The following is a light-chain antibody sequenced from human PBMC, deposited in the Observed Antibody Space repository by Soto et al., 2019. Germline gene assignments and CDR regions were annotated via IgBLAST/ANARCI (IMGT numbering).Light chain of an antibody. CDR3: QQRSDWPPIT. V-gene: IGKV1-5*01. CDR1: QSIRNW. CDR2: DAS. J-gene: IGKJ5*01. Sequence: DIQMTQSPSTLSASVGDRVTITCRASQSIRNWLAWYQQKPGKVPKLLIYDASSLASGVPSRFSGSGSGTDFTLTISSLEPEDFAVYYCQQRSDWPPITFGQGTRLEI.